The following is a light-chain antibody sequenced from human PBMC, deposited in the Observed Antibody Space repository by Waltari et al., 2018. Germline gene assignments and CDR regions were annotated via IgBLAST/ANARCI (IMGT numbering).Light chain of an antibody. J-gene: IGLJ2*01. V-gene: IGLV3-21*03. Sequence: SYVVTQPPSVSLAPGKTATITCGRYDIGRKTVGWYQQRPGQAPVLFVYDNSDRSSGVPERFSGSNSGDTATLTISRVEVGDEADFYCQVWDSTTDHAIFGGGTKLTVL. CDR2: DNS. CDR1: DIGRKT. CDR3: QVWDSTTDHAI.